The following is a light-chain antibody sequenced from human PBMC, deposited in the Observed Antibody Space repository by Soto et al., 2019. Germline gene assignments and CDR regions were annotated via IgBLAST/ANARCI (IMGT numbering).Light chain of an antibody. Sequence: IQLTQSPYSLSASVGDRVTLTCPASETISNSLNWFQRKPGKAPNLLIYDASSLQSGVPSRFSGSRSGTEFTLTISSLQPEDFATYYCQQSYTLPRTFGQGTKVDIK. CDR3: QQSYTLPRT. J-gene: IGKJ1*01. V-gene: IGKV1-39*01. CDR1: ETISNS. CDR2: DAS.